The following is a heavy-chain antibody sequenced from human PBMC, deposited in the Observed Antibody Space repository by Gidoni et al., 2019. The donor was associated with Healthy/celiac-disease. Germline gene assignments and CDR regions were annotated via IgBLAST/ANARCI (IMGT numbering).Heavy chain of an antibody. CDR3: ARGPLVGSAYGLDSGH. CDR1: GYTFTGYC. CDR2: INPNSGGT. Sequence: QVQLVQSGAEVPKPGASVKVSCKASGYTFTGYCISWVRQAPGQGLEWMGWINPNSGGTNYAQRFQGRVTMTRDTSVSTAYMDLSRLRSDDTAVYYCARGPLVGSAYGLDSGHWGQGTLVTVSS. D-gene: IGHD5-12*01. V-gene: IGHV1-2*02. J-gene: IGHJ4*02.